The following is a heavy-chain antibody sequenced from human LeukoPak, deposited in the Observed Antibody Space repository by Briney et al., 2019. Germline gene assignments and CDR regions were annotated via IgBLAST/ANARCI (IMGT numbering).Heavy chain of an antibody. J-gene: IGHJ6*02. CDR3: ARGGGNSYYYFGMDV. Sequence: GGSLRLSCAASGFTVSNNYMSWVRQAPGKGLEWVSVIYSGGRTDYADSVKGRFTISRDNSKSTLYLQLNSLRAEDTAVYYCARGGGNSYYYFGMDVWGQGTTVTVSS. V-gene: IGHV3-66*01. CDR1: GFTVSNNY. D-gene: IGHD4-23*01. CDR2: IYSGGRT.